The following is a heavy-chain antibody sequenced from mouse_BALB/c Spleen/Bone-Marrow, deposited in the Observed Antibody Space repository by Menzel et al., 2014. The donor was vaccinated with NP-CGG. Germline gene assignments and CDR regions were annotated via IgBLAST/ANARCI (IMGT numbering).Heavy chain of an antibody. CDR3: ARLGRDYFDY. CDR2: ISSGGSYT. V-gene: IGHV5-6*02. J-gene: IGHJ2*01. CDR1: GFTFSSYG. Sequence: DVMLVESGGDLVKPGGSLKLSCAASGFTFSSYGMSWVRQTPDKRLEWVATISSGGSYTYYPDSVKGRFTISRANAKNTLYLQMSSLKSEDTAMYYCARLGRDYFDYWGQGTTLTVSS. D-gene: IGHD4-1*01.